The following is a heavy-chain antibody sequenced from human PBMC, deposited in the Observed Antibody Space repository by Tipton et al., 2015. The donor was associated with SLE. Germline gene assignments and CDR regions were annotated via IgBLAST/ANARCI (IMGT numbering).Heavy chain of an antibody. CDR2: IYYSGST. CDR1: GGSISSHY. Sequence: TLSLTCTVSGGSISSHYWSWIRQPPGKGLEWIGYIYYSGSTNYNPSLKSRVTISVDTSKNQFSLKLSSVTAADTAVYYCARSFQHWGQGTLVTVSS. V-gene: IGHV4-59*11. CDR3: ARSFQH. J-gene: IGHJ1*01.